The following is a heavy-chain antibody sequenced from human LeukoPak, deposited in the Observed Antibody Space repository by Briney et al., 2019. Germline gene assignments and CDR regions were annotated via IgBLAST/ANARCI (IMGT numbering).Heavy chain of an antibody. V-gene: IGHV4-30-2*01. J-gene: IGHJ4*02. Sequence: PSETLSLTCTVSGGSISSGGYYWSWIRQPPGKGLEWIGYIYHSGSTYYNPSLKSRVTISVDRSKNQFSLKLSSVTAADTAVYYCARRPAMTLDYWGQGTLVTVSS. CDR1: GGSISSGGYY. CDR3: ARRPAMTLDY. CDR2: IYHSGST. D-gene: IGHD2-2*01.